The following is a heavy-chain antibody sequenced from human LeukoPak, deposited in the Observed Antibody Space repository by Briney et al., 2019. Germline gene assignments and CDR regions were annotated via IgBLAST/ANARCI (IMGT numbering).Heavy chain of an antibody. CDR2: ISAYNGNT. CDR3: ARGGGLRWLQTPSDY. V-gene: IGHV1-18*04. D-gene: IGHD5-24*01. CDR1: GYTFTGYY. Sequence: GASVKVSCKASGYTFTGYYMHWVRQAPGQGLEWMGWISAYNGNTNYAQKLQGRVTMTTDTSTSTAYMELRSLRSDDTAVYYCARGGGLRWLQTPSDYWGQGTLVTVSS. J-gene: IGHJ4*02.